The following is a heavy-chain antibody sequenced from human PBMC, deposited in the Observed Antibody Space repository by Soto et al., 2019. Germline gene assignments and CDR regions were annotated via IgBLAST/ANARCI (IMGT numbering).Heavy chain of an antibody. CDR1: GFTFSSYA. CDR3: AKNGYYDSSGYYFGAYFDY. V-gene: IGHV3-23*01. D-gene: IGHD3-22*01. Sequence: SLRLSCAAPGFTFSSYAMSWVRQAPGKGLEWVSAISGSGGSTYYADSVKGRFTISRDNSKNTLYLQMNSLRAEDTAVYYCAKNGYYDSSGYYFGAYFDYWGQGTLVTVSS. J-gene: IGHJ4*02. CDR2: ISGSGGST.